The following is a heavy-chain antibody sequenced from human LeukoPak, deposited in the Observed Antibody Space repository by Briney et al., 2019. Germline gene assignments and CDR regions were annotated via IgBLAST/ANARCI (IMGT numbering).Heavy chain of an antibody. CDR1: GGSINSYY. Sequence: EPLSLTCTVSGGSINSYYWSWIRQPAGKGLEWIGRIYTSGSTNYNPSLKSRVTMSVDTSKNQFSLKLSSVTAADTAVYYCARGVMVXAATRHDYYYYGMDVWGQGTTVTVSS. CDR2: IYTSGST. D-gene: IGHD2-2*01. V-gene: IGHV4-4*07. CDR3: ARGVMVXAATRHDYYYYGMDV. J-gene: IGHJ6*02.